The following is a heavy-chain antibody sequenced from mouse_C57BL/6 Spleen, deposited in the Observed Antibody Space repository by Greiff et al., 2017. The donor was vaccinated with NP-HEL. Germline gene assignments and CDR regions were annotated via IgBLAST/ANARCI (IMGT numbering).Heavy chain of an antibody. V-gene: IGHV5-17*01. CDR3: ARADGYYRAWFAY. CDR2: ISSGSSTI. D-gene: IGHD2-3*01. J-gene: IGHJ3*01. Sequence: EVKLVESGGGLVKPGGSLKLSCAASGFTFSDYGMHWVRQAPEKGLEWVAYISSGSSTIYYADTVKGRFTISRDNAKNTLFLQMSSVRSEDTAMYYCARADGYYRAWFAYWGQGTLVTVSA. CDR1: GFTFSDYG.